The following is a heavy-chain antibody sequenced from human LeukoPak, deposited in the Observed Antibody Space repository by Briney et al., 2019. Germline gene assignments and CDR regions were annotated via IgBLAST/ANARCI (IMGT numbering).Heavy chain of an antibody. Sequence: PSETLSLTCTVSGGSISSSSYYWGWIRQPPGKGLEWIGYIYYSGSTNYNPSLKSRVTISVDTSKNQFSLKLSSVTAADTAVYYCARDQAVRWLQPVGWFDPWGQGTLVTVSS. J-gene: IGHJ5*02. CDR1: GGSISSSSYY. V-gene: IGHV4-61*05. CDR2: IYYSGST. CDR3: ARDQAVRWLQPVGWFDP. D-gene: IGHD5-24*01.